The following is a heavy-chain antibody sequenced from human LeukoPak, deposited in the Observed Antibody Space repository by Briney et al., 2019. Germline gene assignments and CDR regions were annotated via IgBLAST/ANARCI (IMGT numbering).Heavy chain of an antibody. V-gene: IGHV3-48*04. D-gene: IGHD5-18*01. CDR2: VSGSGSPI. CDR3: ARDRGGRGFTYGQPLDY. CDR1: GFTFSSYW. J-gene: IGHJ4*02. Sequence: GGSLRLSCAASGFTFSSYWMSWVRQAPGKGLEWVAYVSGSGSPIYYADSVKGRFTVSRDNAKNSLYLQMNSLRAEDTAVYYCARDRGGRGFTYGQPLDYWGQGTLVTVSS.